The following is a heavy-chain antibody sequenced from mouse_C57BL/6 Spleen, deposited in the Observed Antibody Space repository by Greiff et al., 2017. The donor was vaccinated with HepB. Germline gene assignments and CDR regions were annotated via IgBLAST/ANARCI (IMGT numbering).Heavy chain of an antibody. V-gene: IGHV1-82*01. D-gene: IGHD3-2*02. Sequence: VQLQQSGPELVKPGASVKISCKASGYAFSSSWMNWVKQRPGKGLEWIGRIYPGDGDTNYNGKFKGKATLTADKSSSTAYMQLSSLTSEDSAVYFCARQGGYGYYAMDYWGQGTSVTVSS. J-gene: IGHJ4*01. CDR3: ARQGGYGYYAMDY. CDR1: GYAFSSSW. CDR2: IYPGDGDT.